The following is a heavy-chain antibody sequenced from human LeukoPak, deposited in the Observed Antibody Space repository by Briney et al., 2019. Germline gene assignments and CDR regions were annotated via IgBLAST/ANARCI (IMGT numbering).Heavy chain of an antibody. J-gene: IGHJ4*02. CDR2: MYSDGRT. Sequence: GGSLRLSCAAAGFTVSSNYMSWVRQAPGKGLEWVSVMYSDGRTKYADSVRGRFIISRDNSKNTLYLQMNSLRAEDTAVYYCARPVCGGDCYPYDYWGQGTLVTVSS. CDR3: ARPVCGGDCYPYDY. D-gene: IGHD2-21*02. CDR1: GFTVSSNY. V-gene: IGHV3-66*04.